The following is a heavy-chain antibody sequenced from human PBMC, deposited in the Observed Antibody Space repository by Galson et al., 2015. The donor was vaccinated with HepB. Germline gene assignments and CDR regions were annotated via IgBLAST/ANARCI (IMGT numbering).Heavy chain of an antibody. Sequence: SVKVSCKASGYTFTGYYMHWARQAPGQGLEWMGRINPNSGGTNYAQKFQGRVTMTRDTSISTAYMELSRLRSDDTAVYYCAREAPNYYDSSGYYSGVDYWGQGTLVTVSS. D-gene: IGHD3-22*01. CDR2: INPNSGGT. V-gene: IGHV1-2*06. J-gene: IGHJ4*02. CDR3: AREAPNYYDSSGYYSGVDY. CDR1: GYTFTGYY.